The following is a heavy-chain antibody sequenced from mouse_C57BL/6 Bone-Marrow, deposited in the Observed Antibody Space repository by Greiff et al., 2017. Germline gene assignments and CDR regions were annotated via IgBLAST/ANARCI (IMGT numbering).Heavy chain of an antibody. CDR2: INPNNGGT. J-gene: IGHJ2*01. Sequence: EVQLQESGPELVKPGASVKMSCKASGYTFTDYNMHWVKQSHGKSLEWIGYINPNNGGTSYNQKFKGKATLTVNKSSSTAYMELRSLTSEDSAVYYCARAAFYYYGSSFDYWGQGTTLTVSS. CDR3: ARAAFYYYGSSFDY. CDR1: GYTFTDYN. D-gene: IGHD1-1*01. V-gene: IGHV1-22*01.